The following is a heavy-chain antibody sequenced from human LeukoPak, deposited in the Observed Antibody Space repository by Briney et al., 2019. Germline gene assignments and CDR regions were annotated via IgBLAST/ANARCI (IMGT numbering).Heavy chain of an antibody. CDR3: ARDARNYYDSSGRLNWFDP. CDR2: IWYDGSNK. Sequence: GGSLRLSCAASGFTFSSYGMHWVRQAPGKGLEWVAVIWYDGSNKYYADSVKGRFTISRDSSKNTLYLQMNSLRAEDTAVYYCARDARNYYDSSGRLNWFDPWGQGTLVTVSS. CDR1: GFTFSSYG. V-gene: IGHV3-33*01. D-gene: IGHD3-22*01. J-gene: IGHJ5*02.